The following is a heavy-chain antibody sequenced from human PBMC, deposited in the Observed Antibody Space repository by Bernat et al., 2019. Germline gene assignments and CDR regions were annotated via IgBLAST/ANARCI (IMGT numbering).Heavy chain of an antibody. CDR2: INPHSGAT. J-gene: IGHJ4*02. Sequence: QVQLVQSGAEVKKPAASVKVSCKASGYTFTDYYIHWVRQAPGQGLEWMGWINPHSGATNYAQKFQDRVTMTRETSISTAYMELRRLRSDDAAVYYCARDRGDVAIVWGQGTLVTVSS. V-gene: IGHV1-2*02. CDR3: ARDRGDVAIV. D-gene: IGHD2-21*02. CDR1: GYTFTDYY.